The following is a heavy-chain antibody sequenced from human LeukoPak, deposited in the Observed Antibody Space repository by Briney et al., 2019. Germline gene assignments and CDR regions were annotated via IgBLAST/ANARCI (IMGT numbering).Heavy chain of an antibody. V-gene: IGHV4-59*08. Sequence: SETLSLTCTVSGGSISTYYWSWIRQPPGKGLEWIGYIFYSGSTSYNPSLRSRVTISVDTSKNHFSLKVSSVNAADTAVYYCARTDYSDPPGYYYMDVWGKGTTVTVSS. CDR3: ARTDYSDPPGYYYMDV. J-gene: IGHJ6*03. CDR1: GGSISTYY. CDR2: IFYSGST. D-gene: IGHD4-17*01.